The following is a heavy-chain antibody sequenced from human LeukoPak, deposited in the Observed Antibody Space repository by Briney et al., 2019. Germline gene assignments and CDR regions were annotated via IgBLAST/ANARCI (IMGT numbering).Heavy chain of an antibody. CDR2: ISAYNGNT. V-gene: IGHV1-18*01. CDR3: AKDSGGLAAAGLVDY. D-gene: IGHD6-13*01. Sequence: VASVTVSCEASGYTFTSYGISWVRQAPGQGLEWMGWISAYNGNTNYAQKLQGRVTTITDTSTSTAYMELRSLRSDDTAVYYCAKDSGGLAAAGLVDYWGQGTLVTVSS. CDR1: GYTFTSYG. J-gene: IGHJ4*02.